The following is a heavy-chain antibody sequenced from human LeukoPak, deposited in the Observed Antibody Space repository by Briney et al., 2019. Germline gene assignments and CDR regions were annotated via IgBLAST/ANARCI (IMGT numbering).Heavy chain of an antibody. J-gene: IGHJ4*02. CDR1: GFTFSSYW. CDR3: AIEYSGSSFNDY. Sequence: GGSLRLSCAASGFTFSSYWMSWFRQAPGKGLEWVANIKQDGSEKYYVDSVKGRFTISRDNAKNSLYLQMNSLRADDTAVYYCAIEYSGSSFNDYWGQGTLVTVSS. D-gene: IGHD6-6*01. V-gene: IGHV3-7*01. CDR2: IKQDGSEK.